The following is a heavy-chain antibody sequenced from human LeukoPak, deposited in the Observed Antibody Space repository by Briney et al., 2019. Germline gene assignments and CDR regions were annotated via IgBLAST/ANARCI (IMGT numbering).Heavy chain of an antibody. J-gene: IGHJ6*02. CDR3: TTDDARLIWCGERKYYYGMDV. Sequence: PGGSLRLSCAVSGVIFSNAWMSWVRQTPGKGLEWIGRIKSKMDGGTTDYAAPVKGRFTISRDDSKNTLYLQMNSLKIEDTAMYYCTTDDARLIWCGERKYYYGMDVWGQGTTVTVSS. D-gene: IGHD3-10*01. V-gene: IGHV3-15*01. CDR2: IKSKMDGGTT. CDR1: GVIFSNAW.